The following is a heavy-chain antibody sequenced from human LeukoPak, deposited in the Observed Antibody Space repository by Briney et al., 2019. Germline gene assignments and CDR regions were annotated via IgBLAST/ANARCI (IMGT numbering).Heavy chain of an antibody. CDR2: IYYSGST. Sequence: SETPSLTCTVSGGSISSYYWSWIRQPPGKGLEWIGYIYYSGSTNYNPSLKSRVTISVDTSKNQFSLKLSSVTAADTAVYYRARALMTVTFDYWGQGTLVTVSS. J-gene: IGHJ4*02. V-gene: IGHV4-59*01. CDR3: ARALMTVTFDY. CDR1: GGSISSYY. D-gene: IGHD4-17*01.